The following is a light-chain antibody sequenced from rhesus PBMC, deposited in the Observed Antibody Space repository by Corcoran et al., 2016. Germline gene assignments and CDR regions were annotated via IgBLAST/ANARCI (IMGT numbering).Light chain of an antibody. V-gene: IGKV1-28*03. Sequence: DIQMTQSPSSLSASVGDTVTITCRASQGISSYLNWFQQKPWKAPKLLIYDASSLESGVPSRFSGSGSGTDLTLTISSLQPEDVAAYYCLQHNSYPWTFGQGTKVEIK. CDR2: DAS. J-gene: IGKJ1*01. CDR3: LQHNSYPWT. CDR1: QGISSY.